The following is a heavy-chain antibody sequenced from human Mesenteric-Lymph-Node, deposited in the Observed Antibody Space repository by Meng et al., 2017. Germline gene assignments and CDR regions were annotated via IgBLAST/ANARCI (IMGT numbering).Heavy chain of an antibody. V-gene: IGHV3-23*01. CDR1: AFTFSNYA. Sequence: GESLKISCVASAFTFSNYAMTWVRQAPGKGLDWVSSMSVSGDTTDPADSVKGRFTISRDNSKNIASLQMNSLTAEDSAFCYCALSKTFDCWGQGTLVTVSS. CDR3: ALSKTFDC. CDR2: MSVSGDTT. D-gene: IGHD2-15*01. J-gene: IGHJ4*02.